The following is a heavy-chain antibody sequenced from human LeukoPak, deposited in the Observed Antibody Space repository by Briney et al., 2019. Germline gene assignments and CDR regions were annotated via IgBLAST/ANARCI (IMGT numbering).Heavy chain of an antibody. CDR1: GITASSYA. V-gene: IGHV3-23*01. J-gene: IGHJ5*02. Sequence: GGSLRLSCAASGITASSYAMTWVRQAPGKGLEWVSSISGSGDRTMYADSVKGRFTISRDNAKNSLYLQMNSLRAEDTAVYYCARDLVRGVQRGWFDPWGQGTLVTVSS. D-gene: IGHD3-10*01. CDR3: ARDLVRGVQRGWFDP. CDR2: ISGSGDRT.